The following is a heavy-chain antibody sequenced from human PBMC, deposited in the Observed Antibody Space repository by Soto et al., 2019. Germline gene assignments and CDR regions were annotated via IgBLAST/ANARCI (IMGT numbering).Heavy chain of an antibody. CDR1: GGSFSGYY. CDR2: INHSGST. D-gene: IGHD3-22*01. J-gene: IGHJ5*02. Sequence: PSETLSLTCAVYGGSFSGYYWSWIRQPPGKGLEWIGEINHSGSTNYNPSLKSRVNISVDTSKNQFSLKLSSVTAADTAVYYCASPVHYYDSSGYYNSYNWFDPWGQGTLVTVSS. CDR3: ASPVHYYDSSGYYNSYNWFDP. V-gene: IGHV4-34*01.